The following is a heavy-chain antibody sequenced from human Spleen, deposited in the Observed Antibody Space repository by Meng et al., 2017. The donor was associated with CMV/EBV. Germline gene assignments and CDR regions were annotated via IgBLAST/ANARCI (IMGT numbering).Heavy chain of an antibody. Sequence: QLQLQESGPGLVKPSETLSLTCTVSGGSISSSSYYWGWIRQPPGKGLEWIGSIYYSGSTYYNPSLKSRVTISVDTSKNQFSLKLSSVTAADTAVYYCARDKSMVRGEGWGQGTLVTVSS. CDR1: GGSISSSSYY. CDR2: IYYSGST. J-gene: IGHJ4*02. D-gene: IGHD3-10*01. CDR3: ARDKSMVRGEG. V-gene: IGHV4-39*07.